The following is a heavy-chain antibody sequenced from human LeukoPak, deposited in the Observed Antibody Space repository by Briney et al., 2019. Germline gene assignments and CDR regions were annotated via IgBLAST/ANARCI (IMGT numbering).Heavy chain of an antibody. CDR3: ARDLSLLSIDY. Sequence: GGSLRLSCVASGFTFSSYEMNWARQAPGKGLEWVSYISSSGSTIYYADSVKGRFTISRDKSKNTLYLQMHSLRAEDTAVYYCARDLSLLSIDYWGQGTLVTVSS. CDR1: GFTFSSYE. D-gene: IGHD2-2*01. CDR2: ISSSGSTI. V-gene: IGHV3-48*03. J-gene: IGHJ4*02.